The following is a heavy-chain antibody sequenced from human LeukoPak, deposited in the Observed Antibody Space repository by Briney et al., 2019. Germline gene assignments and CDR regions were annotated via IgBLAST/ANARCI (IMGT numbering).Heavy chain of an antibody. D-gene: IGHD6-19*01. Sequence: GGSLRLSCAASGFIFSSYGMHWVRQAPGKGLEWVAIIWYDGSNKYYADSVKGRFTISRDNSKNTLYLQMNSLRAEDTAVYYCAKGIAVAGPLDYWGQGTLVTVSS. CDR3: AKGIAVAGPLDY. CDR2: IWYDGSNK. J-gene: IGHJ4*02. V-gene: IGHV3-33*06. CDR1: GFIFSSYG.